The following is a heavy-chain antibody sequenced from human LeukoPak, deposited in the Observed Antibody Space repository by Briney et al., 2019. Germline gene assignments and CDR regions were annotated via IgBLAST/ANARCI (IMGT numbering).Heavy chain of an antibody. V-gene: IGHV3-23*01. J-gene: IGHJ4*02. D-gene: IGHD3-16*01. CDR1: GFTFSSYG. Sequence: PGGSLRLSCAASGFTFSSYGMSWVRQAPGKGLEWVSAISVSGGSTYYADSVKGRFTISRDNSKNTLYLQMNSLRAEDTAVYSCAKDLRGTYVWGRQFDYWGQGTLVTVSS. CDR2: ISVSGGST. CDR3: AKDLRGTYVWGRQFDY.